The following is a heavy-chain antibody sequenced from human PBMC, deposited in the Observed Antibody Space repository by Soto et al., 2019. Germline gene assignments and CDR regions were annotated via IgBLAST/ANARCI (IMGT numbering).Heavy chain of an antibody. CDR3: ARGRQGAWYFDL. J-gene: IGHJ2*01. CDR1: GFSFSSYW. V-gene: IGHV3-74*01. Sequence: EVQLVESGGGLVQPGGSLRLSCAASGFSFSSYWMHWVSQAPGKGLVWVSRIKTDGSIITYADSVKGRFTISRDNAKNTLYLQMNTLRAEDTAVYYFARGRQGAWYFDLWGRGTLVSVSS. CDR2: IKTDGSII. D-gene: IGHD3-16*01.